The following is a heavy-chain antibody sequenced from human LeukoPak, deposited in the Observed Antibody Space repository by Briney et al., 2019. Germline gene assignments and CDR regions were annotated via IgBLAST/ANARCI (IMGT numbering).Heavy chain of an antibody. CDR2: ITPSGGT. J-gene: IGHJ4*02. V-gene: IGHV1-2*02. CDR1: GYTLTSYA. CDR3: ARDRYGDGFAHFDY. D-gene: IGHD5-24*01. Sequence: ASVKVSCKASGYTLTSYAMHWARQAPGQGLEWMGWITPSGGTNYPQKFQGRVAITRDTSITTAYMDLSRLTSDDTAVYYCARDRYGDGFAHFDYWGQGALVTVSS.